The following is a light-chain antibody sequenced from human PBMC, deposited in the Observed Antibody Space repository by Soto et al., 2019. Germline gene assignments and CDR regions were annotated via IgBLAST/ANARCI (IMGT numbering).Light chain of an antibody. J-gene: IGKJ1*01. CDR1: QSLLHSNGYNY. CDR3: MRA. CDR2: LGS. V-gene: IGKV2-28*01. Sequence: DIVMTQSPLSLPVTPGEPASISCRSSQSLLHSNGYNYLDWYLQKPGQSPQLLIYLGSNRASGVPDRFSGSGSGTDFTLKISRVEAEDVGVYYCMRAFGQGTRWIS.